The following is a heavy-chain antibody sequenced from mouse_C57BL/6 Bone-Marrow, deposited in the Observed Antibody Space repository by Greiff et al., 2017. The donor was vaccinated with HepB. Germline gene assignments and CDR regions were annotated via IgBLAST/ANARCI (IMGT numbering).Heavy chain of an antibody. V-gene: IGHV1-55*01. CDR1: GYTFTSYW. J-gene: IGHJ1*03. CDR2: IYPGSGST. CDR3: ASPITTVVADWYFDV. Sequence: VQLQQPGAELVKPGASVKMSCKASGYTFTSYWITWVKQRPGQGLEWIGDIYPGSGSTNYNEKFKSKATLTVDTSSSTADMQLSSLTSEDSAVYDGASPITTVVADWYFDVWGTGTTVTVSA. D-gene: IGHD1-1*01.